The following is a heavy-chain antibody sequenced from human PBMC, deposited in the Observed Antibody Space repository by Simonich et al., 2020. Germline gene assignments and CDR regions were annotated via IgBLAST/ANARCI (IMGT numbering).Heavy chain of an antibody. CDR2: INPNRSGT. CDR3: ARGGVQYYYYYMDV. J-gene: IGHJ6*03. Sequence: QVQLVQSGAEVKKPGASVKVSCKASGYTFTGYYMHWVRQAPGQGYEWMGWINPNRSGTNYAQKFQGRVTMTRDTSISTAYMELSRLRSDDTAVYYCARGGVQYYYYYMDVWGKGTTVTVSS. D-gene: IGHD3-3*01. CDR1: GYTFTGYY. V-gene: IGHV1-2*02.